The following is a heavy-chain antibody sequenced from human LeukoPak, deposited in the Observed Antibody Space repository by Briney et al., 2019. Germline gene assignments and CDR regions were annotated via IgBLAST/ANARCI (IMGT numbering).Heavy chain of an antibody. V-gene: IGHV4-34*01. Sequence: SETLSITCAVYGGSFSGYYWSWIRQPPGKGLEWIGEINHSGSTNYNPSLKSRVTISVDTSKNQFSLKLSSVTAADTAVYYCARGGYSYAQDVWGQGTTVTVSS. CDR1: GGSFSGYY. CDR3: ARGGYSYAQDV. D-gene: IGHD5-18*01. CDR2: INHSGST. J-gene: IGHJ6*02.